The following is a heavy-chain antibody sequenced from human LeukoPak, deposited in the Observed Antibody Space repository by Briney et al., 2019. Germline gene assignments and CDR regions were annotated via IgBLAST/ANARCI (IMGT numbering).Heavy chain of an antibody. D-gene: IGHD3-22*01. CDR1: GFTVSSNY. CDR2: ISSSGSTI. J-gene: IGHJ4*02. Sequence: GGSLRLSCAASGFTVSSNYMSWIRQAPGKGLEWVSYISSSGSTIYYADSMKGRFTISRDNAKNSLYLQMNSLRAEDTAVYYCARDVTYDSSGFAGGWGQGTLVTVSS. V-gene: IGHV3-11*01. CDR3: ARDVTYDSSGFAGG.